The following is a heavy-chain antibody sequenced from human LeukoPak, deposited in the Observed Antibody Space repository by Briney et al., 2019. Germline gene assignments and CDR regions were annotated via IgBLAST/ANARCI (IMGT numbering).Heavy chain of an antibody. CDR3: ARDKQGYYGSGTLLKYNWFDP. CDR1: GFTFGSYS. J-gene: IGHJ5*02. V-gene: IGHV3-48*04. D-gene: IGHD3-10*01. CDR2: ISSGSSTI. Sequence: GGSQRLSCTASGFTFGSYSMNWVRQAPGKGLEWVSYISSGSSTIYYADSVKGRFTISRDNAKNSLYLQMNSLRAEDTAVYYCARDKQGYYGSGTLLKYNWFDPWGQGTLVTVSS.